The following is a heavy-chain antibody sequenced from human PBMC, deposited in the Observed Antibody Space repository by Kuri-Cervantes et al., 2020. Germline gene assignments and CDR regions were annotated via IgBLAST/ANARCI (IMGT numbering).Heavy chain of an antibody. V-gene: IGHV3-49*03. J-gene: IGHJ6*03. Sequence: GGSLRLSCTASGFTFGDYAMSWFRQAPGKGLEWVGFARSKAYGGTTEYAASVKGRFTISRDDSKSIAYLQMNSLKTEDTAVYYCTRGIVYCSSTSCYGYYYYYRDVWGKGTTVTVSS. D-gene: IGHD2-2*01. CDR1: GFTFGDYA. CDR2: ARSKAYGGTT. CDR3: TRGIVYCSSTSCYGYYYYYRDV.